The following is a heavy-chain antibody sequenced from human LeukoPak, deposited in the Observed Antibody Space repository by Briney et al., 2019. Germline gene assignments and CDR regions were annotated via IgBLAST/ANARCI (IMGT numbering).Heavy chain of an antibody. J-gene: IGHJ4*02. Sequence: GGSLRLSGAASGFTFSSSTMNWVRQAPGKGLEWVSSIGRSSRDMYYADSVRGRFTISRDNGKNSLFLQMNSLRAEDTSVYYCVRGDSRDYWGQGTLVTVSS. CDR3: VRGDSRDY. CDR2: IGRSSRDM. D-gene: IGHD6-13*01. CDR1: GFTFSSST. V-gene: IGHV3-21*01.